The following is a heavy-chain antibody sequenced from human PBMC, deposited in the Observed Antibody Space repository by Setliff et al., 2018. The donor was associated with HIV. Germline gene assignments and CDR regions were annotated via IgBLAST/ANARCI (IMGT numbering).Heavy chain of an antibody. V-gene: IGHV4-34*01. J-gene: IGHJ6*03. CDR2: INHSGNT. Sequence: PSETLSLTCAVYGGSFSGYHWTWIRQPPGKGLEWIGEINHSGNTNYNPSLKRRVTISVDTSKNQFSLRLSSVTAADTAVYYCARHNSQFGPFTMIRERGYMDVWGRGSTVTVSS. CDR1: GGSFSGYH. CDR3: ARHNSQFGPFTMIRERGYMDV. D-gene: IGHD3-10*01.